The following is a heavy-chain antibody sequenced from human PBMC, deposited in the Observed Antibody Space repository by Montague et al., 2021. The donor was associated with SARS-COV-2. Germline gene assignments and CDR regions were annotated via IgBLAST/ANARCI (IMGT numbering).Heavy chain of an antibody. CDR1: GFTFSSYT. D-gene: IGHD6-13*01. V-gene: IGHV3-21*01. Sequence: SLRLSCAASGFTFSSYTLNWVRQAPGKGLEWVSSISRGSSYIHYADSVKGRFTISRANAKNSLYLQMNSLRAEDTAVYYCASSIPGAGVGDAFDVWGQGTIVTVSS. CDR3: ASSIPGAGVGDAFDV. J-gene: IGHJ3*01. CDR2: ISRGSSYI.